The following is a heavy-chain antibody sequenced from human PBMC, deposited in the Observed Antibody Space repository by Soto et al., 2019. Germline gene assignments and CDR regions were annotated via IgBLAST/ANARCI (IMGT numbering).Heavy chain of an antibody. Sequence: XGSLRLSCAACGFTFSSYAMHWVRQAPGKGLEWVAVISYDGSNKYYADSVKGRFTISRDNSKNTLYLQMNSLRAEDTAVYYCARDGGSSALGYGMDVWGQGTTVTVSS. D-gene: IGHD6-6*01. CDR2: ISYDGSNK. J-gene: IGHJ6*02. V-gene: IGHV3-30-3*01. CDR1: GFTFSSYA. CDR3: ARDGGSSALGYGMDV.